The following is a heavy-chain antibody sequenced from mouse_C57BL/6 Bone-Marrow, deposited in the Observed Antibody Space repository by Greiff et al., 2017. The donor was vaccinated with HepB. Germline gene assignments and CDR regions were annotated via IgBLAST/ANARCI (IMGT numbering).Heavy chain of an antibody. CDR3: AQGPTVVSDY. D-gene: IGHD1-1*01. V-gene: IGHV1-64*01. Sequence: QVQLKQSGAELVKPGASVKLSCKASGYTFTSYWMHWVKQRPGQGLEWIGMIHPNSGSTNYNEKFKSKATLTVDKSSSTAYMQLSSLTSEDSAVYYCAQGPTVVSDYWGQGTTLTVSS. J-gene: IGHJ2*01. CDR1: GYTFTSYW. CDR2: IHPNSGST.